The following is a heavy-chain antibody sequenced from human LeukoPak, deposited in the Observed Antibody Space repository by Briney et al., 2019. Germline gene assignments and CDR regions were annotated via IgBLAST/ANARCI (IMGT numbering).Heavy chain of an antibody. Sequence: GGSLRLSCAASGFTVSGNYMSWVRQAPGKGLEWVSVIYTAGSTYNADSVKGRFTISRDKSKNTLYLQMNTLRAEDTAVYFCADGSRWPGLSYWGQGTLLTVSS. D-gene: IGHD6-13*01. CDR1: GFTVSGNY. CDR3: ADGSRWPGLSY. V-gene: IGHV3-53*01. J-gene: IGHJ4*02. CDR2: IYTAGST.